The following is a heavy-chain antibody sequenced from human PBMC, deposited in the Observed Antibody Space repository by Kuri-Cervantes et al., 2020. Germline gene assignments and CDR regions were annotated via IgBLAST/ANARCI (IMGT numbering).Heavy chain of an antibody. J-gene: IGHJ4*02. D-gene: IGHD3-22*01. V-gene: IGHV3-30*01. CDR3: AKDVDYYDSISIY. Sequence: LSLTCAASGFTFSSYAMHWVRQAPGKGLEWVAVISYDGSNKYYADSVKGRFTISRDNSKNTLYLQMNSLRAEDTAVYYCAKDVDYYDSISIYWGQGTLVTVSS. CDR1: GFTFSSYA. CDR2: ISYDGSNK.